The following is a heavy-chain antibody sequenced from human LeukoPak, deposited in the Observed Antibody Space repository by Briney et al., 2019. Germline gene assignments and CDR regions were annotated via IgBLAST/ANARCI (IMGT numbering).Heavy chain of an antibody. CDR1: GASISSGVYY. D-gene: IGHD3-10*01. J-gene: IGHJ4*02. CDR3: ARTVVMVPASRVQGLFYSDY. CDR2: IYDSGDT. V-gene: IGHV4-31*03. Sequence: SQTLSLTCSVSGASISSGVYYWSWIRQHPGKGLEYIGYIYDSGDTYYNPSLTSRLTISVDTSKNQFSLHLSSVTAAGTAVYYCARTVVMVPASRVQGLFYSDYWGQGTQVIVSP.